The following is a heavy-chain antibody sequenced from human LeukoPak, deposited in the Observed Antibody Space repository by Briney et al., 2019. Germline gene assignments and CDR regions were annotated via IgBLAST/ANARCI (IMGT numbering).Heavy chain of an antibody. CDR1: GYTFASNY. V-gene: IGHV1-46*01. CDR3: ARDQEGFDY. J-gene: IGHJ4*02. CDR2: IYPRVGST. Sequence: ASVKVSCKASGYTFASNYIHWVRQAPGQGLEWMGMIYPRVGSTSYARKFQGRVTVTRDTSTSTVHMELSGLRSEDTAVYYCARDQEGFDYWGQGTLVTVSS.